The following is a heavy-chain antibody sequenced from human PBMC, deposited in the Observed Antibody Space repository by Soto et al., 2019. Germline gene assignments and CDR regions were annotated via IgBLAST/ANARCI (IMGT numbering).Heavy chain of an antibody. D-gene: IGHD1-26*01. J-gene: IGHJ6*02. CDR3: ARGGGSGSAFVGYYYYTLDV. Sequence: QVQLVESGGGVVQPGRSLRLSCTASGFTFSTYGMHWVRQAPGKGLEWVTVISYDGSNKYYADSVKGRFTISRDNSMNKLYLKLNSLRADDTAVYYCARGGGSGSAFVGYYYYTLDVWGQGTTVTVSS. CDR2: ISYDGSNK. CDR1: GFTFSTYG. V-gene: IGHV3-33*01.